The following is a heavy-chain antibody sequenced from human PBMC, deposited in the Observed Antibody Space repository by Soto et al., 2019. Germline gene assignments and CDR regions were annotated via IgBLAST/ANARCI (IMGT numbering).Heavy chain of an antibody. CDR1: GFTFSSYS. CDR2: ISSSSSYI. V-gene: IGHV3-21*01. Sequence: NPGGSLRLSCAASGFTFSSYSMNWVRQAPGKGLEWVSSISSSSSYIYYADSVKGRFTISRDNAKNSLYLQMNNLRAEDTAVYYCAIDTSPPRGLTPLIWGQGTLVTVSS. CDR3: AIDTSPPRGLTPLI. J-gene: IGHJ4*02. D-gene: IGHD3-10*01.